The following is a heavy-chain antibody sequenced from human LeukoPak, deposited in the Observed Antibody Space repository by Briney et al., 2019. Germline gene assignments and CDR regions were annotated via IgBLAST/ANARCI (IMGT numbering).Heavy chain of an antibody. V-gene: IGHV1-69*13. CDR3: ARAVLCSSGGNNWFDP. Sequence: SVKVSCKASGGTFSSYAISWVRQAPGQGLEWMGGIIPIFGTANYAQKFQGRVTITADESTSTAYMELSSLRSEDTAVYYCARAVLCSSGGNNWFDPWGQGTLVTVSS. CDR2: IIPIFGTA. CDR1: GGTFSSYA. D-gene: IGHD6-19*01. J-gene: IGHJ5*02.